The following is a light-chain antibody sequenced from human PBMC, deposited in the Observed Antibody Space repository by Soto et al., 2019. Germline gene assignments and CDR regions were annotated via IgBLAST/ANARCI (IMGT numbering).Light chain of an antibody. CDR2: GAS. V-gene: IGKV3-15*01. J-gene: IGKJ4*01. CDR1: HGVGNN. CDR3: QQYHQWPVA. Sequence: VMTQSPTTLSVSPWERATLSCRASHGVGNNLAWYQQIPGQAPRLLIYGASTRATGVPARFSGSGSATQFTLTISSLQSEDFGFYYCQQYHQWPVAFGGGTKVDIK.